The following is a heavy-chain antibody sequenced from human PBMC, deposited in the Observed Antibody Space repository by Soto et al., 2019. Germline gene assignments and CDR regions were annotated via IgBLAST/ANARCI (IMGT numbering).Heavy chain of an antibody. CDR2: ISAYSGDT. D-gene: IGHD3-22*01. CDR3: ARDVVAITTGGPDY. J-gene: IGHJ4*02. V-gene: IGHV1-18*01. Sequence: QVQLVQSGAEVKKPGASVKVSCKASGYTFSNYGISWVRQAPGQGLEWLGWISAYSGDTNFAQMFQGRVTMTTYTSTSTAYMEMRSLTSDDTALYYCARDVVAITTGGPDYWGQGTLVTVSS. CDR1: GYTFSNYG.